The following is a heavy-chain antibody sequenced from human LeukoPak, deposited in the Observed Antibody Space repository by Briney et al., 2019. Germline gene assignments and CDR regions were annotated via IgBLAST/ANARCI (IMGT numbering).Heavy chain of an antibody. CDR1: GGSISSSSYY. J-gene: IGHJ3*02. CDR2: IYYSGST. CDR3: ARHGVDTARLGAFEI. D-gene: IGHD5-18*01. V-gene: IGHV4-39*01. Sequence: PSETLSLTCTVSGGSISSSSYYWGWIRQPPGKGLEWIGSIYYSGSTYYNPSLKSRVTISVDTSKNQFSLKLSSVTAADTAVYNCARHGVDTARLGAFEIWGQGTLVTVSS.